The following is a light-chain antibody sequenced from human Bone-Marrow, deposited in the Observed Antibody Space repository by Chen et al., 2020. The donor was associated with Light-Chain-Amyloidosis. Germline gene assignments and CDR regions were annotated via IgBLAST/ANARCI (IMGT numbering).Light chain of an antibody. CDR2: SDT. V-gene: IGLV3-25*03. CDR1: DLPTKY. Sequence: SYELTQPPSVSVSPGQTARITCSGDDLPTKYAYWYQHKPGQAPVLVIHSDTERPSAISARFSGSSAGTAATLTIIGVQAEDEADYHCQSADSSGTYEVIFGGGTKLTVL. CDR3: QSADSSGTYEVI. J-gene: IGLJ2*01.